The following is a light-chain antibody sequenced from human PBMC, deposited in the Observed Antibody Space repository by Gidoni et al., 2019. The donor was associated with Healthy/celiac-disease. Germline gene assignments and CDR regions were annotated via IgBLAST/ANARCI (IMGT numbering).Light chain of an antibody. CDR3: QQYYSYPLA. Sequence: AIRMTQSPSSFSASTGDRVTITCRASQGISSYLAWYQQKPGKAPKLLIYAASTLQSGVPSRVSGSGSGTDFTLTISCLQSEDFATYYCQQYYSYPLAFGGXTKVEIK. J-gene: IGKJ4*01. V-gene: IGKV1-8*01. CDR1: QGISSY. CDR2: AAS.